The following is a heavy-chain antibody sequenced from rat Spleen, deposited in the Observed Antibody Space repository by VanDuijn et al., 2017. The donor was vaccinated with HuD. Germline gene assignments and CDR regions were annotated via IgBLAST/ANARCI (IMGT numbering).Heavy chain of an antibody. J-gene: IGHJ2*01. V-gene: IGHV5-25*01. CDR1: GLSFSNYD. Sequence: EVQLVESGGGLVQPGRSMKLSCAASGLSFSNYDMAWVRQAPTKGLEWVASISYDGTATYYRDSVKGRFTLSRDNAKNTLYLQMDSLKSEDTATYYCARETVYNSYFDYWEQGVMVTVSS. CDR2: ISYDGTAT. CDR3: ARETVYNSYFDY. D-gene: IGHD4-3*01.